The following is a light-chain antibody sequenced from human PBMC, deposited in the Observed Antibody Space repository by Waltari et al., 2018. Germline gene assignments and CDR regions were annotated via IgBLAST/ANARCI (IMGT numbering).Light chain of an antibody. V-gene: IGKV1-39*01. CDR2: AAS. Sequence: DIQMTQSPSSLSASVGDRVTITCRASQSISSYLNWYQQKPGKAPKLLIYAASSLQSGVPSRLSGSGSGTDFTLTISSLQPEDFATYYCQQSYSTVLTFGGGTKVEIK. CDR1: QSISSY. CDR3: QQSYSTVLT. J-gene: IGKJ4*01.